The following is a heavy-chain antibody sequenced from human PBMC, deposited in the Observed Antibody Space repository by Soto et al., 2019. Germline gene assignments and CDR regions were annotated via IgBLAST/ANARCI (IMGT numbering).Heavy chain of an antibody. CDR1: GYSFTSYW. Sequence: PGESLKISCKGSGYSFTSYWISWVRQMPGKGLGWMGRIDPSDSYTNYSPSFQGHVTISRDNSKNTLYLQMNSLRAEDTAVYYCAKDLEYSSGWYSPFDYWGQGTLVTVSS. D-gene: IGHD6-19*01. J-gene: IGHJ4*02. V-gene: IGHV5-10-1*01. CDR3: AKDLEYSSGWYSPFDY. CDR2: IDPSDSYT.